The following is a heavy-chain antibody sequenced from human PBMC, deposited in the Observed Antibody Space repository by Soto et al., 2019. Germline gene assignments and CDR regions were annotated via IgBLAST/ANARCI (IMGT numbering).Heavy chain of an antibody. CDR3: ARKYSGSYYWFDP. CDR1: GGTFSSYA. Sequence: GASVKVSCKASGGTFSSYAISWVRQAPGQGLEWMGGIIPIFGTANYAQKFQGRVTITADESTSTAYMELSSLRSEDTAVYYCARKYSGSYYWFDPWGQGTLVTVSS. V-gene: IGHV1-69*13. J-gene: IGHJ5*02. CDR2: IIPIFGTA. D-gene: IGHD1-26*01.